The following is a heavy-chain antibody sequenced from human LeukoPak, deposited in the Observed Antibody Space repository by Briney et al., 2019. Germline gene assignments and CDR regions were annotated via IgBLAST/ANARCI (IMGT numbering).Heavy chain of an antibody. CDR3: ARGWRHFGRSSSCLDY. V-gene: IGHV4-34*01. J-gene: IGHJ4*02. CDR1: GGSFSGYY. Sequence: SETLSLTCAVDGGSFSGYYWSWIRQPPGKGLEWIGEINHSGSTNYNPSLKSRVTISVDTSKNQFFLKLSSVTAADTAVYYCARGWRHFGRSSSCLDYWGQGTLVTVSS. CDR2: INHSGST. D-gene: IGHD6-13*01.